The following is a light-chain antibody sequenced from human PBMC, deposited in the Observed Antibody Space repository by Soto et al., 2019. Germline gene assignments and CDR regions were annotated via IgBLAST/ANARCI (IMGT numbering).Light chain of an antibody. V-gene: IGKV3-15*01. J-gene: IGKJ1*01. CDR2: GAS. Sequence: IVMTQSPATLSVSPGERPSLSCRASQSVSSNLAWYQQKPGQAPRLLIYGASTRATGIPARFSGSGSGTEFTLTISSLQSEDFAVYYCQQYNNWPRTFGQGTKVDI. CDR3: QQYNNWPRT. CDR1: QSVSSN.